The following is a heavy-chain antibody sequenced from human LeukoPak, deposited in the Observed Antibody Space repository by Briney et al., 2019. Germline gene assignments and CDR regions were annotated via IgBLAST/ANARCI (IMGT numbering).Heavy chain of an antibody. CDR2: IKRKTDGGTA. J-gene: IGHJ4*02. D-gene: IGHD2-8*02. CDR1: GFTFSSYG. Sequence: GGSLRLSCAASGFTFSSYGMHWVRQAPGKGLEWVGRIKRKTDGGTADYAAPVKGRFTISRDDSKNTLYLQMNSLKSEDTAVYYCTTPGGGWDYFDFWGQGTLVTVSS. CDR3: TTPGGGWDYFDF. V-gene: IGHV3-15*01.